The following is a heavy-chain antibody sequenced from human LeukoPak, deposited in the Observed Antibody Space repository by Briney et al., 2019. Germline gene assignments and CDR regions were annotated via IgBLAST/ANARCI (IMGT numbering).Heavy chain of an antibody. Sequence: AGSLRLSCAASGFTFSSYAMTWVRQAPGKGLEWVSAISGRGTTTYYADSVKGRFTVSRDNSRNTLNLQMNSLRAEDTAVYYCAKNFGDGLDFYHYWGQGTLVTVSS. V-gene: IGHV3-23*01. CDR3: AKNFGDGLDFYHY. CDR2: ISGRGTTT. D-gene: IGHD2-21*01. J-gene: IGHJ4*02. CDR1: GFTFSSYA.